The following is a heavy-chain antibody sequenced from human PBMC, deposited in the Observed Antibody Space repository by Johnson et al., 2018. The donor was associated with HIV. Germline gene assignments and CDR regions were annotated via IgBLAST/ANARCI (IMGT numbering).Heavy chain of an antibody. J-gene: IGHJ3*02. CDR2: IYSGGSP. CDR1: GFIVSSNY. V-gene: IGHV3-66*01. Sequence: VQLVESGGGLVQPGGSLRLSCAASGFIVSSNYMNWVRQAPGKGLAWVSAIYSGGSPYQADAVKGRFIISRDNSKSTLYLQMNSLRAEDTAVYYCARAYTYGAFDIWGQGTMVTVSS. D-gene: IGHD5-18*01. CDR3: ARAYTYGAFDI.